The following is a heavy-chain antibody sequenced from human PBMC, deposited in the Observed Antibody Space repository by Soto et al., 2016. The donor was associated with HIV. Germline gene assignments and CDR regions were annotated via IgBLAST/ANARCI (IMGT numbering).Heavy chain of an antibody. J-gene: IGHJ3*02. V-gene: IGHV1-69*01. Sequence: QVQLVQSGAEVKKPGSSMKVSCRASGGTFSSYAISWVRQAPGQGLEWMGGIIPIFGTANYAQKFQGRVTITADESTSTAYMDLSSLRSEDTAVYYCATFVIVGATPDAFDIWAKGQWSSSLQ. D-gene: IGHD1-26*01. CDR2: IIPIFGTA. CDR3: ATFVIVGATPDAFDI. CDR1: GGTFSSYA.